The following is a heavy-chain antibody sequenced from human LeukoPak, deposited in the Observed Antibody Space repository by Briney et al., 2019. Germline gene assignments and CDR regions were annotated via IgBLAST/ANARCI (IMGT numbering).Heavy chain of an antibody. CDR2: IYYSGST. J-gene: IGHJ4*02. CDR1: GGSISSSSYY. Sequence: KPSETLSLTCTVPGGSISSSSYYWGWIRQPPGKGLEWIGSIYYSGSTYYNPSLMSRGTISVDTSKNQFSLKLSSVTAADTAVYYCASFSSSWYYWGQGTLVTVSS. CDR3: ASFSSSWYY. V-gene: IGHV4-39*01. D-gene: IGHD6-13*01.